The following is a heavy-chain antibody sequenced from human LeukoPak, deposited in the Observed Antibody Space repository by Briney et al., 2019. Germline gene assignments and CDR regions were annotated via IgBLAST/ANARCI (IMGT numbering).Heavy chain of an antibody. J-gene: IGHJ4*02. Sequence: PGRSLRLSCAASGFTFSSYAMHWVRQAPGKGLEWVAKIKQDGSEKYYVDSVKGRFTISRDNAKNSLYLQMNSLRAEDTAVYYCARGPTRANSSDYWGQGARLTVSS. D-gene: IGHD2/OR15-2a*01. CDR2: IKQDGSEK. V-gene: IGHV3-7*01. CDR1: GFTFSSYA. CDR3: ARGPTRANSSDY.